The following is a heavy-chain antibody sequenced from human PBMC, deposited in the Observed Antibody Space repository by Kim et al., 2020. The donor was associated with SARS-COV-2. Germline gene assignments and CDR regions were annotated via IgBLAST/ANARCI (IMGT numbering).Heavy chain of an antibody. CDR3: ARDYEDAFDI. Sequence: STYYHPSLKSRVTISVDTSKNQFSLKLSSVTAADTAVYYCARDYEDAFDIWGQGTMVTVSS. CDR2: ST. D-gene: IGHD3-3*01. J-gene: IGHJ3*02. V-gene: IGHV4-39*07.